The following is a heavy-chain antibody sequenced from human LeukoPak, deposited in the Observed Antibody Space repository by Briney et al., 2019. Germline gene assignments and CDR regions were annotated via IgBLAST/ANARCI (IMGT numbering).Heavy chain of an antibody. D-gene: IGHD2-21*02. J-gene: IGHJ6*02. CDR3: ARLRTAYYYYGMDV. Sequence: PSETLSLTRTVSGGSISSSSYYWGWIRQPPGKGLEWIRSIYYSGSTYYNPSLKSRVTISVDTSKNQFSLKLSSVTAADTAVYYCARLRTAYYYYGMDVWGQGTTVTVSS. CDR2: IYYSGST. CDR1: GGSISSSSYY. V-gene: IGHV4-39*01.